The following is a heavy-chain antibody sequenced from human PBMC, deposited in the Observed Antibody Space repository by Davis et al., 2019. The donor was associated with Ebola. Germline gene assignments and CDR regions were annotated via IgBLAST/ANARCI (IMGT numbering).Heavy chain of an antibody. CDR3: ARDSDDYCFDY. Sequence: GESLKISCAASGFTFSSYWMSWVRQAPGRGLEWVAFVRSHGSDDHYADSVKGRFTISRDNSENTLYLQMNSLRPEDTAVYYCARDSDDYCFDYWGQGTLVTVSS. CDR2: VRSHGSDD. V-gene: IGHV3-30*02. CDR1: GFTFSSYW. J-gene: IGHJ4*02. D-gene: IGHD2-21*02.